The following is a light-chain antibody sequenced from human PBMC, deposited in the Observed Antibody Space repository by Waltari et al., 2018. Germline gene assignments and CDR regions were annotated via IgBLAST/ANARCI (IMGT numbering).Light chain of an antibody. J-gene: IGKJ1*01. CDR2: NAS. Sequence: EIVLTQSPVTLSLFQGERATLSCRASQSVGRSLAWYQQKPGQPPRLLIYNASNRASGIPDRFSGSGSGADFSLTISRLESEDFAVYYCQMYVRLPVTFGQGTKVEVK. CDR3: QMYVRLPVT. CDR1: QSVGRS. V-gene: IGKV3-20*01.